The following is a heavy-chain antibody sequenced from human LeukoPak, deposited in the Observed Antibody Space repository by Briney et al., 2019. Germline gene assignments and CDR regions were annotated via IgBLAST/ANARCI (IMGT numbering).Heavy chain of an antibody. Sequence: SETLSLTCTVSGGSISKDYWNWIRQPPGKGLEWIGYIYYSGSTNYNPSLKSRVTIAADTSKNEFFLKLSSVTATDTAVYYCARAGRTSLYNHHYMDVWGKGTTVIVSS. CDR1: GGSISKDY. D-gene: IGHD2-8*01. CDR3: ARAGRTSLYNHHYMDV. V-gene: IGHV4-59*01. CDR2: IYYSGST. J-gene: IGHJ6*03.